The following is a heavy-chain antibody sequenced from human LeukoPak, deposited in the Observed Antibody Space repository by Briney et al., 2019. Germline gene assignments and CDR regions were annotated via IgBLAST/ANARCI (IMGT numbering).Heavy chain of an antibody. CDR3: ARARRGGYYMDDHYYGMDV. Sequence: GGSLRLSCVASGFTFGNYAMGWLRQAPGRRPEWVSSLTDSGGTTYYVDSVKGRFAISRDNSKNTLYLHMNSLRADDTAVYYCARARRGGYYMDDHYYGMDVWGQGTTVTVSS. V-gene: IGHV3-23*01. CDR2: LTDSGGTT. CDR1: GFTFGNYA. J-gene: IGHJ6*02. D-gene: IGHD3-3*01.